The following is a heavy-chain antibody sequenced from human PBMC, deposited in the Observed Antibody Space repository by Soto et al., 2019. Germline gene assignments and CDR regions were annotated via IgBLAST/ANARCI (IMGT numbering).Heavy chain of an antibody. V-gene: IGHV1-69*01. CDR2: IIPIFGTA. CDR1: GGTFSSYA. D-gene: IGHD5-12*01. Sequence: QVQLVQSGAEVKKPGSSVKVSCKASGGTFSSYAISWVRQAPGQGLEWMGGIIPIFGTANSAQKFQGRVTITADESTSTAYMELSSLRSEDTAVYYCARVGCGYDRYYYYGMDVWGQGTTVTVSS. CDR3: ARVGCGYDRYYYYGMDV. J-gene: IGHJ6*02.